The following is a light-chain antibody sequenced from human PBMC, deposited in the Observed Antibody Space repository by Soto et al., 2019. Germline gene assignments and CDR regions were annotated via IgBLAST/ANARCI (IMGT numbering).Light chain of an antibody. Sequence: QSVLTQPSSASGTPGQRATISCCGSNSNIGSDIVNCYQLLPGAAPEVLINTTNQRPSGVPERFSGSKSGTSASLAISGLQSEDEANYYCAGWDDSLHGLVFGTGTKVTVL. CDR3: AGWDDSLHGLV. V-gene: IGLV1-44*01. CDR2: TTN. CDR1: NSNIGSDI. J-gene: IGLJ1*01.